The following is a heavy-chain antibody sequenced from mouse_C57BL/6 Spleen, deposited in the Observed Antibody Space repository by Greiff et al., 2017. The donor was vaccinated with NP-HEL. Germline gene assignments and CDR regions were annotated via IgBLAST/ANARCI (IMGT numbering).Heavy chain of an antibody. CDR2: IYPRDGST. CDR1: GYTFTSYD. V-gene: IGHV1-85*01. D-gene: IGHD2-12*01. CDR3: AYSDYFDY. J-gene: IGHJ2*01. Sequence: VNVVESGPELVKPGASVKLSCKASGYTFTSYDINWVKQRPGQGLEWIGWIYPRDGSTKYNEKFKGKATLTVDTSSSTAYMELHSLTSEDSAVYFCAYSDYFDYWGQGTTLTVSS.